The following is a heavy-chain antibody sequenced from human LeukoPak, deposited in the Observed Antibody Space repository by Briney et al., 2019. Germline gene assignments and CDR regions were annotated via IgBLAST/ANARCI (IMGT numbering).Heavy chain of an antibody. CDR3: AKARLGYSSSWIPDY. D-gene: IGHD6-13*01. Sequence: GGSLRLSCAASGFTFSSYAMSWVRQAPGKGPEWVSAISGSGGSTYYADAVKGRFTISRDNYKNTLYLQMNSLRAEDTAVYYCAKARLGYSSSWIPDYWGQGTLVTVSS. V-gene: IGHV3-23*01. J-gene: IGHJ4*02. CDR2: ISGSGGST. CDR1: GFTFSSYA.